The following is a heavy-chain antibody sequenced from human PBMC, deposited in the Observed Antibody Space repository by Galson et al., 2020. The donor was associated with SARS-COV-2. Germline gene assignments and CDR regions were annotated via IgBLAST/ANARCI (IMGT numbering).Heavy chain of an antibody. Sequence: NSGGSLRLSCAASGFTFNTYGMNWVRQAPGKGLEWVSSITSTSSYIYYADSVKGRFTISRANAKNSLYLQMDSLRAEDTAVYYCARDLVVVAANYYYYYGMDVWGQGTTVTVSS. V-gene: IGHV3-21*01. CDR2: ITSTSSYI. D-gene: IGHD2-15*01. CDR3: ARDLVVVAANYYYYYGMDV. J-gene: IGHJ6*02. CDR1: GFTFNTYG.